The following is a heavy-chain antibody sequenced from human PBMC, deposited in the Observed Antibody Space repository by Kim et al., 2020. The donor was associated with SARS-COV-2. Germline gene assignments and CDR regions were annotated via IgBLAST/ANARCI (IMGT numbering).Heavy chain of an antibody. CDR3: ATTMVRGVTISFLDY. J-gene: IGHJ4*02. Sequence: QKFRGRVTITRDTSASTAYMELSSLRSEDTAVYYCATTMVRGVTISFLDYWGQGTLVTVSS. V-gene: IGHV1-3*01. D-gene: IGHD3-10*01.